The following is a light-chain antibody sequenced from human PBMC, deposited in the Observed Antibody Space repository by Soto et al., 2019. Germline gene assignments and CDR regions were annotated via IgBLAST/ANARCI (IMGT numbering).Light chain of an antibody. J-gene: IGKJ3*01. CDR3: QQYDKLPPFT. Sequence: DIQMTQSPSSLSASVGARVSITCQASQDIRTSLRWFPQKPGSAPKLLIYGASYLETGVPSRFRGSGSGTDFSFTISRLQPEDIATYYCQQYDKLPPFTFGPGTKVDIK. CDR2: GAS. CDR1: QDIRTS. V-gene: IGKV1-33*01.